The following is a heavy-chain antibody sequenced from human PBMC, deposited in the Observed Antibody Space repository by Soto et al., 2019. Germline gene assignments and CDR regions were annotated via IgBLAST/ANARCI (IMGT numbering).Heavy chain of an antibody. CDR2: IYYSGST. CDR1: GGPISSGGYY. J-gene: IGHJ6*02. Sequence: PSETLSLSCTVSGGPISSGGYYWSWIRKHPWKGLELIGYIYYSGSTYYKPSLKSRVTISVYTSKNQFSLKLSYVTAADTAVYYCARPIAVTPYYYGMDVWGQGTTVTVSS. V-gene: IGHV4-31*03. D-gene: IGHD6-19*01. CDR3: ARPIAVTPYYYGMDV.